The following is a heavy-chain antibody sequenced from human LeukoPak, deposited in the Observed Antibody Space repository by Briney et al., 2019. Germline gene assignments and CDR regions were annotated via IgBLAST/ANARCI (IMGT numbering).Heavy chain of an antibody. CDR2: ISGSGGST. J-gene: IGHJ4*02. CDR3: AKVRDTYYYDSSGHFDY. V-gene: IGHV3-23*01. Sequence: PGGSLRLSCAASGFTLSSYAMSWVRQAPGKGLEWVSAISGSGGSTYYADSVKGRFTISRDNSKNTLYLQMNSLRAEDTAVYYCAKVRDTYYYDSSGHFDYWGQGTLVTVSS. CDR1: GFTLSSYA. D-gene: IGHD3-22*01.